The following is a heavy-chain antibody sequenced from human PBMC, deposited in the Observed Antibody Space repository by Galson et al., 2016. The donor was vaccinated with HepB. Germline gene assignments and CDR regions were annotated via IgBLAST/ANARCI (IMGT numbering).Heavy chain of an antibody. J-gene: IGHJ5*02. D-gene: IGHD3-16*01. V-gene: IGHV4-61*02. CDR2: IYTSGST. Sequence: TLSLTCTVSVDSISTSRYSYWSWLRQPVGKGLEWIGLIYTSGSTKYNPSLKSRLTISLDTSKNQFSLELISVTAADTAVYYCARELGSWSQGTLVTVSS. CDR1: VDSISTSRYSY. CDR3: ARELGS.